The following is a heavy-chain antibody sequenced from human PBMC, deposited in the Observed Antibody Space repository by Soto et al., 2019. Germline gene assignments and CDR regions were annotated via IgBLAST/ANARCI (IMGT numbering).Heavy chain of an antibody. CDR3: ARGGHVVVVTAAFDY. D-gene: IGHD2-21*02. J-gene: IGHJ4*02. Sequence: QVQLMQSGAEVKKPGASVKVSCKASGNTFTNYYIHWVRQAPGQGLEWMGTINPSGGHTTYAQKFLGRGTMTRDTSTSTLYMELTSLRSEDTAVYYCARGGHVVVVTAAFDYWGQGTLVTVSS. V-gene: IGHV1-46*01. CDR2: INPSGGHT. CDR1: GNTFTNYY.